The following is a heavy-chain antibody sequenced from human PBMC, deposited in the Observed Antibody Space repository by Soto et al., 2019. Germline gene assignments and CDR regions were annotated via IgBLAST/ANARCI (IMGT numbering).Heavy chain of an antibody. CDR3: AKVRGAFWSGPRYYYYYYGMDV. CDR2: IGGSGGST. V-gene: IGHV3-23*01. J-gene: IGHJ6*02. CDR1: GFTFSSYA. D-gene: IGHD3-3*01. Sequence: LRLSCAASGFTFSSYAMSWVRQAPGKGLEWVSAIGGSGGSTYYADSVKGRFTISRDNSKNTLYLQMNSLRAEDTAVYYCAKVRGAFWSGPRYYYYYYGMDVWGQGTTVTVSS.